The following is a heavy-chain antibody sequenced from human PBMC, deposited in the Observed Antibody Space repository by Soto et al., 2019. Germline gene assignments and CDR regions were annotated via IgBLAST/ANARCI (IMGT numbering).Heavy chain of an antibody. CDR1: VFSVSDTY. V-gene: IGHV3-53*01. CDR2: IDTAGRT. J-gene: IGHJ6*02. D-gene: IGHD3-3*01. Sequence: GVLRLSCEASVFSVSDTYMTWVRQAPGKGLGWVSVIDTAGRTNYAESVKGRFTISRDNAKNTLHLQINSLRAEDTAVYYCARGTTYYDFWSGYYTSYTYYGMDVWGQGTTVTVSS. CDR3: ARGTTYYDFWSGYYTSYTYYGMDV.